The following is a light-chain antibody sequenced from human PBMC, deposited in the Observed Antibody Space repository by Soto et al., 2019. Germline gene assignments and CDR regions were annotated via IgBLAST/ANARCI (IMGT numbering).Light chain of an antibody. CDR1: QSVSSIY. J-gene: IGKJ2*01. V-gene: IGKV3-20*01. CDR2: GAS. Sequence: EIVLTQSPGTLSLSPGERATLSCRASQSVSSIYLAWYQQKPGQAPRALIYGASSRATGIPDRFSGSGSGTDFTLTISRLEPEDFAVYYCLQYGSSPYTFGQGTKLEIK. CDR3: LQYGSSPYT.